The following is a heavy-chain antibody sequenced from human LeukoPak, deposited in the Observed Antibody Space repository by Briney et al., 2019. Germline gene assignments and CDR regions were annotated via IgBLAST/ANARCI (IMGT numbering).Heavy chain of an antibody. V-gene: IGHV3-21*01. CDR1: GFTFSSYS. Sequence: GGPLRLSCAASGFTFSSYSMNWVRQAPGKGLEWVSSISSSSYIYYADSVKGRFTVSRGNAKNSLYLQMNSLRAEDTAVYYCAREGHYYYMDVWGKGTTVTVSS. CDR3: AREGHYYYMDV. CDR2: ISSSSYI. J-gene: IGHJ6*03.